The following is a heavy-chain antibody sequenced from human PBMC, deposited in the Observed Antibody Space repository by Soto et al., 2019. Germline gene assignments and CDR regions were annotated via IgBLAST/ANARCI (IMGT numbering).Heavy chain of an antibody. CDR2: INPSGGST. V-gene: IGHV1-46*01. D-gene: IGHD3-22*01. CDR1: GYTFTSYY. J-gene: IGHJ3*02. CDR3: ARDQDSSGYPPVCAFDI. Sequence: ASVKVSCKASGYTFTSYYMHWVRQAPGQGLEWMGIINPSGGSTSYAQKFQGRVTMTRDTSTSTVYMELSSLRSEDTAVYYCARDQDSSGYPPVCAFDIWGQGTMVTVSS.